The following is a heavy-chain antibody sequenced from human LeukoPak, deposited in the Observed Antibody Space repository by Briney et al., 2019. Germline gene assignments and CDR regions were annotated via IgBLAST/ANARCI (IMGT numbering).Heavy chain of an antibody. D-gene: IGHD3-3*01. J-gene: IGHJ4*02. CDR2: IIPTFGTA. CDR3: AREGNFWSGPIDY. CDR1: GGTFSSYA. Sequence: SVKVSYKASGGTFSSYAISWVRQAPGQGLEWMGGIIPTFGTANYAQKFQGRVTITADKSTSTAYMELSSLRSEDTAVYYCAREGNFWSGPIDYWGQGTLVTVSS. V-gene: IGHV1-69*06.